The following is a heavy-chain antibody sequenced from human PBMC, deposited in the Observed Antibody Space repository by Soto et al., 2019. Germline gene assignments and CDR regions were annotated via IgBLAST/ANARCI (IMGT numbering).Heavy chain of an antibody. D-gene: IGHD2-2*01. Sequence: AASVKVSCKASGYTFTGYYMHWVRQAPGQGLEWMGWINPNSGGTNYAQKFQGRVTMTRDTSISTAYMELSRLRSDDTAVYYCARGRVGCSSTSCYPDLYYYYYGMDVWGQGTTVTVSS. CDR1: GYTFTGYY. J-gene: IGHJ6*02. V-gene: IGHV1-2*02. CDR3: ARGRVGCSSTSCYPDLYYYYYGMDV. CDR2: INPNSGGT.